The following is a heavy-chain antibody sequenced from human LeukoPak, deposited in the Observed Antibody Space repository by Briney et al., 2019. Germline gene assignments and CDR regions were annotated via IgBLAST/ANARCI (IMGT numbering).Heavy chain of an antibody. J-gene: IGHJ5*01. CDR3: ARVGSGSYLDS. V-gene: IGHV4-34*11. CDR2: IYYSGST. Sequence: SETLSLTCAVYGGSFSGYYWSWIRQPPGKGLEWIGYIYYSGSTNYNPSLKSRVTISVDTSKNQCSLKLSSVTAADTAVYHCARVGSGSYLDSWGQGTLVTVSS. D-gene: IGHD1-26*01. CDR1: GGSFSGYY.